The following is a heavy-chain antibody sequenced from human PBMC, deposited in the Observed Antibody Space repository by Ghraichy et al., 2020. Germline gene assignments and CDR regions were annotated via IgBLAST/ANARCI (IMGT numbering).Heavy chain of an antibody. CDR1: GFTFSSYG. V-gene: IGHV3-30*02. CDR2: IRYDGSNK. Sequence: GSLRLSCAASGFTFSSYGMHWVRQAPGKGLEWVAFIRYDGSNKYYADSVKGRFTISRDNSKNTLYLQMNSLRAEDTAVYYCAKEGAAGYDSYYYYGMDVWGQGTTVTVSS. CDR3: AKEGAAGYDSYYYYGMDV. D-gene: IGHD5-12*01. J-gene: IGHJ6*02.